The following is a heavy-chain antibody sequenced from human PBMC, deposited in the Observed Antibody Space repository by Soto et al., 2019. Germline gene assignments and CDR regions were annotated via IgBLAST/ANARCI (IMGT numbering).Heavy chain of an antibody. J-gene: IGHJ4*02. Sequence: EVQLLESGGGLVQPGGSLRLSCAASGFTFSSYAMRWVRQAPVKGLEWVSAISGSGDSTNYADSVTGRFTISRDNSKNTLYLQMNSLRAEETAVYYCARRGSGSYYDYWGQGTLVTVSS. V-gene: IGHV3-23*01. D-gene: IGHD1-26*01. CDR1: GFTFSSYA. CDR3: ARRGSGSYYDY. CDR2: ISGSGDST.